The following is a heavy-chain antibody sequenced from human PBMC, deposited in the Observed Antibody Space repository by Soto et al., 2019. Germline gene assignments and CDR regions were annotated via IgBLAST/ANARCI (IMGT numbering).Heavy chain of an antibody. CDR2: ISPYNGNT. Sequence: QVQLVQSGAEVKKPGASVKVSCKPSGYTFTTYGISWVRQAPGQGLEWLGWISPYNGNTNYAQNFQGRVTMATDAPTSTAYMELRSLRADDTAVYYCARDQIPVRPGWFDPWGQGTLVTVSS. CDR3: ARDQIPVRPGWFDP. D-gene: IGHD6-6*01. V-gene: IGHV1-18*01. CDR1: GYTFTTYG. J-gene: IGHJ5*02.